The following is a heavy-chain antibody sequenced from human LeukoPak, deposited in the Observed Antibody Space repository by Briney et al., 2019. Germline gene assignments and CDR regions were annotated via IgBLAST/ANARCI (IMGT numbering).Heavy chain of an antibody. CDR3: VKDGSITMDRGVTVSHFDY. Sequence: PGGSLRLSCAASGFTFDDYAMHWVRQAPGKGLEWVSVISRDGDSTYYVDSVKGRFTISRDNSKKSLHLQMNSLRTEDTGLYYCVKDGSITMDRGVTVSHFDYWGQGTLVTVSS. D-gene: IGHD3-10*01. CDR1: GFTFDDYA. CDR2: ISRDGDST. V-gene: IGHV3-43*02. J-gene: IGHJ4*02.